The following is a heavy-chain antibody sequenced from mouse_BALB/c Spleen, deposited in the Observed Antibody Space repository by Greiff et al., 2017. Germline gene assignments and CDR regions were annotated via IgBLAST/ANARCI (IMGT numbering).Heavy chain of an antibody. V-gene: IGHV14-3*02. CDR3: AKDGNYVGNDAMDY. D-gene: IGHD2-1*01. Sequence: VQLQQSGAELVKPGASVKLSCTASGFNIKDTYMHWVKQRPEQGLEWIGRIDPANGNTKYDPKFQGKATITADTSSNTAYLQLSSLTSEDTAVYYCAKDGNYVGNDAMDYGGQGTAVTVSS. CDR1: GFNIKDTY. J-gene: IGHJ4*01. CDR2: IDPANGNT.